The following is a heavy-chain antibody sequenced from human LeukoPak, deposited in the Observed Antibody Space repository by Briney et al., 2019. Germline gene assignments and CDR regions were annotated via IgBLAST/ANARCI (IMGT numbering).Heavy chain of an antibody. V-gene: IGHV3-30*18. CDR1: GFNFRSNG. Sequence: GGSLRLSCAASGFNFRSNGMYWVRQAPGKGLEWVAVISYDGSNKYYADSVKGRFTISRDNSKNTLYLQMNSLRAEDTAVYYCAKGVGCYFDYWGQGTLVTVSS. D-gene: IGHD2-15*01. J-gene: IGHJ4*02. CDR3: AKGVGCYFDY. CDR2: ISYDGSNK.